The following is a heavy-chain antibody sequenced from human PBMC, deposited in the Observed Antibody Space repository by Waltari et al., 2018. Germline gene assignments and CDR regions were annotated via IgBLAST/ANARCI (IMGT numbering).Heavy chain of an antibody. J-gene: IGHJ4*02. V-gene: IGHV1-69*15. D-gene: IGHD6-19*01. CDR3: AIAVAALYFDY. Sequence: QVQLVQSGAEVKKPGSSVKVSCKASGGTFSSYAISWLRLAPGQGLEWMGRIIPIFGAANYAQKFQGRVTITADESTSTVYMELSSLRFEDTAVYYCAIAVAALYFDYWGQGTLVTVSS. CDR2: IIPIFGAA. CDR1: GGTFSSYA.